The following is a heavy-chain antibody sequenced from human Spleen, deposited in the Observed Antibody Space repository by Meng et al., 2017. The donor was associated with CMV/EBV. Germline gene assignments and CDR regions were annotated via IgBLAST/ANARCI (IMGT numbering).Heavy chain of an antibody. J-gene: IGHJ4*02. CDR2: INASGGGT. CDR3: GYCTSSSCYTGIHS. V-gene: IGHV1-46*01. Sequence: SGYTFTSYYIHWVGQAPGQGLEWMGIINASGGGTSYAQKFQGRVTMTRDTSTSTVYMELSSLRSEDTAVYYCGYCTSSSCYTGIHSWGQGTLVTVSS. CDR1: GYTFTSYY. D-gene: IGHD2-2*02.